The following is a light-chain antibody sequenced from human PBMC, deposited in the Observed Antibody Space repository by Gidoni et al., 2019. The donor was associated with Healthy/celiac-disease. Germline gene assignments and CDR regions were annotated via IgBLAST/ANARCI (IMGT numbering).Light chain of an antibody. CDR2: KAS. CDR1: QSISSW. Sequence: DIQMTQSPSTLSASVGDRVTITCRASQSISSWLAWYQKKPGKAPKLLIYKASSLESGVPSRFSGSGSGTEFTLTISSLQPDDFATYYCQHPWTFGQGTKVEIK. CDR3: QHPWT. V-gene: IGKV1-5*03. J-gene: IGKJ1*01.